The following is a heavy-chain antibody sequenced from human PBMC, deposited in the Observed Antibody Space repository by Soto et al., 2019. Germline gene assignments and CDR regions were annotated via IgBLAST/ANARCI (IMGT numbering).Heavy chain of an antibody. CDR1: GYTLTELS. CDR3: ATDLWNDRARVNKYYYYYGMDV. D-gene: IGHD1-1*01. CDR2: FDPEDGET. V-gene: IGHV1-24*01. Sequence: ASVKVSCKVSGYTLTELSMHWVRQAPGKGLEWMGGFDPEDGETIYAQKFQGRVTMTEDTSTDTAYMELSSLRSEDTAVYYCATDLWNDRARVNKYYYYYGMDVWGQGTTVTVS. J-gene: IGHJ6*02.